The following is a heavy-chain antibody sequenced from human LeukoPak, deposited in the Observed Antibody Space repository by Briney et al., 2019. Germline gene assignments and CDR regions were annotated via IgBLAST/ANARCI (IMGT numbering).Heavy chain of an antibody. J-gene: IGHJ3*02. CDR2: IYSGGST. CDR1: GFTVSSNY. CDR3: AREGNYYDSSGYDREKNAFDI. Sequence: GGSLRLSCAASGFTVSSNYMSWVRQAPGKGLEWVSVIYSGGSTYYADSVKGRFTISRDNSKNTLYLQMNSLRAEDTAVYYCAREGNYYDSSGYDREKNAFDIWGQGTMVTVSS. V-gene: IGHV3-66*01. D-gene: IGHD3-22*01.